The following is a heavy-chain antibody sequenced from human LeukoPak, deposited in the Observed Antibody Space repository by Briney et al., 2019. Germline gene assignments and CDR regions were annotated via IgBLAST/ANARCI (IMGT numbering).Heavy chain of an antibody. V-gene: IGHV3-33*01. J-gene: IGHJ4*02. Sequence: GGSLRLSCAASGXTFSTYGVHWVRQAPGKGLEWVGVIWYDGTNKYYADSVKGLFTISRDNSKNTLYLQMNSLRAEDTAVYYCATNQIMIREYYFDYWGQGTLVTVSS. CDR1: GXTFSTYG. D-gene: IGHD3-16*01. CDR2: IWYDGTNK. CDR3: ATNQIMIREYYFDY.